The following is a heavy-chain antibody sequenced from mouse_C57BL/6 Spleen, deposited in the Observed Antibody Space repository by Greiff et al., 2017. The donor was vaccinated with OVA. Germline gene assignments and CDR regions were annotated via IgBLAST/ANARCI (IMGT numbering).Heavy chain of an antibody. D-gene: IGHD1-1*01. CDR1: GYTFTDYY. CDR3: ARDYGSSYVY. V-gene: IGHV1-26*01. Sequence: VQLQQSGPELVKPGASVKISCKASGYTFTDYYMNWVKQSHGKSLEWIGDINPNNGGTSYNQKFKGKATLTVDKSSSTAYMELRSLTSEDSAVYYCARDYGSSYVYWGQGTTLTVSS. J-gene: IGHJ2*01. CDR2: INPNNGGT.